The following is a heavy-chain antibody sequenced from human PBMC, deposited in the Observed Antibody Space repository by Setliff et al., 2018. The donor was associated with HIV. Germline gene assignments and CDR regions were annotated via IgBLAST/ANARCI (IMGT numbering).Heavy chain of an antibody. J-gene: IGHJ2*01. CDR1: GYIFTVYL. V-gene: IGHV1-2*02. CDR2: INPNSGDT. CDR3: ARVRLGYNDYWYFDL. D-gene: IGHD6-25*01. Sequence: ASVKVSCKASGYIFTVYLMHWVRQAPGQGLEWMGWINPNSGDTKYSQHFEGRVTMTRDPSISTAYMELNRLRSDDTAVYYCARVRLGYNDYWYFDLWGRGTLVTVSS.